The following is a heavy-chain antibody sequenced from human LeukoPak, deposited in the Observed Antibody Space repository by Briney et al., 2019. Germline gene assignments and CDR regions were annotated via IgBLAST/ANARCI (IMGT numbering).Heavy chain of an antibody. D-gene: IGHD3-10*01. Sequence: PSETLSLTCTVSGGSISSYYWSWIRQPPGKGLEWIGYIYYSGSSNYNPSLKSGITMSVDTSKNQFSLKLSSVTAADTAVYYCARHGGLVRGAYDAFDIWGQGIMVTVSS. CDR1: GGSISSYY. J-gene: IGHJ3*02. CDR3: ARHGGLVRGAYDAFDI. CDR2: IYYSGSS. V-gene: IGHV4-59*08.